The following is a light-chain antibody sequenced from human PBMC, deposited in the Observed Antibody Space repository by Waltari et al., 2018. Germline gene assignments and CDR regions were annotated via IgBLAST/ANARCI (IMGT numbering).Light chain of an antibody. CDR1: SSNIGAGYD. CDR2: GNS. Sequence: QSVLTQPPSVSGAPGQRVTISCTGRSSNIGAGYDVHWYQQLPGTAPKLLIYGNSNRPSGVPDRFSGSKSGTSASLAITGLQAEDDADYYCQSYDSSLNYVFGTGTKVTVL. V-gene: IGLV1-40*01. J-gene: IGLJ1*01. CDR3: QSYDSSLNYV.